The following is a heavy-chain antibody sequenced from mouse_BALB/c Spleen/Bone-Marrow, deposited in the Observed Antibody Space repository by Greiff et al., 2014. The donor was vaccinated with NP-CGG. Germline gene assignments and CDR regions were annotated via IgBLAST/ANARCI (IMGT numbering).Heavy chain of an antibody. CDR2: INPYNDGT. CDR3: AREGVDYFDY. J-gene: IGHJ2*01. CDR1: GYTFTSYV. Sequence: EVQVVESGPELVKPGASVKMSCKASGYTFTSYVMHWVKQKPGQGLEWIGYINPYNDGTKYNEKFKGKATLTSDKSPSTAYMELSSLTSEDSAVYYCAREGVDYFDYWGQGTTLTVSS. V-gene: IGHV1-14*01.